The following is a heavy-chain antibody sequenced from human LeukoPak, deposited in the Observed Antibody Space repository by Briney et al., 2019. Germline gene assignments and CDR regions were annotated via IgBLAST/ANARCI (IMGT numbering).Heavy chain of an antibody. CDR1: GGTFSIYA. D-gene: IGHD3-22*01. V-gene: IGHV1-69*13. Sequence: GASVTVSFTASGGTFSIYAISWVRQAPGQGLEWMGGIIPIFGTANYAQKFQGRVTITADESTSTAYMELSSLRSEDTAVYYCARDSKGSGYYYYFDYWGQGTLVTVSS. J-gene: IGHJ4*02. CDR3: ARDSKGSGYYYYFDY. CDR2: IIPIFGTA.